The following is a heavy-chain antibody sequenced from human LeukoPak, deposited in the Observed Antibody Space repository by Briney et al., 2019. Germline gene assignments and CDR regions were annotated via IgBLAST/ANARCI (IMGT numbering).Heavy chain of an antibody. CDR3: ARDRDYDFWSGYSTHYYMDV. V-gene: IGHV1-2*02. J-gene: IGHJ6*03. D-gene: IGHD3-3*01. Sequence: GASVTVSFKASGYTFTCYYMHWVRQAPGQGLEWMGWINPNSGGTNYAQKFQGRVTMTRDTSISTAYMELSRLRSDDTAVYYCARDRDYDFWSGYSTHYYMDVWGKGTTVSVSS. CDR1: GYTFTCYY. CDR2: INPNSGGT.